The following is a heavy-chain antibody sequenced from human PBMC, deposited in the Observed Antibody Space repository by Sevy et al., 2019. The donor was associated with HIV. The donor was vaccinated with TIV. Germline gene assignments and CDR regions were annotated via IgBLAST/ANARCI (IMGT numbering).Heavy chain of an antibody. D-gene: IGHD4-17*01. J-gene: IGHJ3*02. CDR3: ARDDHGDLHDAFDI. CDR2: ISAYNGNT. CDR1: GYTFTSYG. Sequence: AAVKVSCKASGYTFTSYGISWVRQAPGQGLEWMGWISAYNGNTNYAQKLQGRVTMTTDTSTSTAYMELRSLRSDDTAVYYCARDDHGDLHDAFDIWGQGTTVTVSS. V-gene: IGHV1-18*01.